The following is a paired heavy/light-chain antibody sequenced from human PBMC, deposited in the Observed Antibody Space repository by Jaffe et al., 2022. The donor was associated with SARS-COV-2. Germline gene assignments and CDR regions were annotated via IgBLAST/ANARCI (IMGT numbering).Heavy chain of an antibody. CDR3: ARALIYDAFDI. CDR1: GYTFSGYY. D-gene: IGHD5-12*01. J-gene: IGHJ3*02. Sequence: QVQLVQSGAEVKKPGASVKVSCKASGYTFSGYYMHWVRQAPGQGLEWMGWVNPDTGGTNYKQNFQGRVTMTWDTSISTAYMELSRLRSDDTAVYYCARALIYDAFDIWGQGTMVTVSS. V-gene: IGHV1-2*02. CDR2: VNPDTGGT.
Light chain of an antibody. CDR3: QQYGNSPRT. V-gene: IGKV3-20*01. CDR1: QSVSSSF. CDR2: GAS. J-gene: IGKJ1*01. Sequence: EIVLTQSPGTLSLSPGERATLSCRASQSVSSSFLAWYQQKPGQAPRLLIYGASFRATGSPDRFSGSGSGTDFTLTISRLEPEDFAVYYCQQYGNSPRTFGQGTKVEIK.